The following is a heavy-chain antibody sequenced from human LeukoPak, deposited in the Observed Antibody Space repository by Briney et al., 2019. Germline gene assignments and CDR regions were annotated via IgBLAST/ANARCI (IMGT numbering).Heavy chain of an antibody. CDR2: IYYSGST. J-gene: IGHJ2*01. Sequence: SETLSLTCTVSGGSISSYYWSWIRQPPGKGLEWIGYIYYSGSTNYNPSLKSRVTISVDTSKNQFSLMLSSVTAADTAVYYCARAGGSGSYYFRYFDLWGRGTLVTVSS. CDR3: ARAGGSGSYYFRYFDL. V-gene: IGHV4-59*01. CDR1: GGSISSYY. D-gene: IGHD1-26*01.